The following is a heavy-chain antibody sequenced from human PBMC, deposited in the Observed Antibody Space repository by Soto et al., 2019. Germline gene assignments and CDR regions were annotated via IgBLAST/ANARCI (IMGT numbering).Heavy chain of an antibody. CDR3: AKSKAPVVTRFLRAYGMDV. CDR1: GFTFSSYG. V-gene: IGHV3-30*18. CDR2: ISYDGSNK. Sequence: XGSLRLSCAASGFTFSSYGIQGVRQAPGKGLEWVAVISYDGSNKYYADSVKGRFTISRDNSKNTLYLQMNSLRAEDTAVYYCAKSKAPVVTRFLRAYGMDVWGQGTTVTVSS. J-gene: IGHJ6*02. D-gene: IGHD2-21*02.